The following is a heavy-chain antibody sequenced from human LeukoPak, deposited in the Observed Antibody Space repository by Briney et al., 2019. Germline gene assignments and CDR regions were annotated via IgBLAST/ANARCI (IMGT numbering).Heavy chain of an antibody. D-gene: IGHD6-13*01. CDR3: ARDYSSSWSRGGYYYYMDV. J-gene: IGHJ6*03. CDR2: IKQDGSEK. Sequence: GGSLRLSCAASGFTFSSYWMSWVRQAPGKGLEWVANIKQDGSEKYYVDSVKGRFTISRDNAKNSLYLQMNSLRAEGTAVYYCARDYSSSWSRGGYYYYMDVWGKGTTVTVSS. V-gene: IGHV3-7*01. CDR1: GFTFSSYW.